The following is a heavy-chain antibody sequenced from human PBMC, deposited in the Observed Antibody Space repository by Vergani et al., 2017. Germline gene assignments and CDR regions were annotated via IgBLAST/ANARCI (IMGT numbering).Heavy chain of an antibody. J-gene: IGHJ4*02. V-gene: IGHV3-7*01. Sequence: EVQLVESGGGLVQPGGSLRLSCAASGFTFSSYWMSWVRQAPGKGLEWVANIKQDGSEKYYVDSVKGRFTISRDNAKNSLYLQMNSLRAEDTAVYYCARDDTGYSRGSHPGTPYFDYWGQGTLVTVSS. CDR2: IKQDGSEK. CDR3: ARDDTGYSRGSHPGTPYFDY. D-gene: IGHD6-19*01. CDR1: GFTFSSYW.